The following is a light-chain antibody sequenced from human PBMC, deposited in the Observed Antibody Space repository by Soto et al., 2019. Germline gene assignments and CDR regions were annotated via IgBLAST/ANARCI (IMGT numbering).Light chain of an antibody. J-gene: IGLJ2*01. V-gene: IGLV1-47*02. CDR3: AIWDDSLSGVV. Sequence: QAVVTQPPSASGTPGQRVTIFCSGSSSNIGSNYVYWYQQLPGTAPKLLIYSNNQRPSGVPDRFSGSKSGTSASLAISGLRSEDEANYYCAIWDDSLSGVVFGGGTKLTVL. CDR2: SNN. CDR1: SSNIGSNY.